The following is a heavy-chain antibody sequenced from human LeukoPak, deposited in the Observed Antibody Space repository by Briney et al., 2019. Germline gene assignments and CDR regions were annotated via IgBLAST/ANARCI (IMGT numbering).Heavy chain of an antibody. CDR3: AKEGMMATSPDY. J-gene: IGHJ4*02. V-gene: IGHV3-30*18. D-gene: IGHD5-24*01. Sequence: GGSLRLSCAASGFSFSSYGMHWVRQAPGKGLEWVAVISYDGSNKYYADSVKGRFTISRDNSQNTLYLQMNSLRAEDTAVYYCAKEGMMATSPDYWGQGTLVTVSS. CDR1: GFSFSSYG. CDR2: ISYDGSNK.